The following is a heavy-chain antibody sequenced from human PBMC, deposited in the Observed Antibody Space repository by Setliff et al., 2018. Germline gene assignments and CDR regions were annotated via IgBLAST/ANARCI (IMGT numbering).Heavy chain of an antibody. J-gene: IGHJ3*02. Sequence: PGGSLRLSCTASGLSYINDWVSWVRQAPGKGLEWISYITTSGSTIYYADSVKGRFTISRDNAKNSLYLQMNSLRAEDTAVYYCASHEPWLWNAFDIWGQGTTVTVSS. D-gene: IGHD6-19*01. V-gene: IGHV3-48*03. CDR2: ITTSGSTI. CDR1: GLSYINDW. CDR3: ASHEPWLWNAFDI.